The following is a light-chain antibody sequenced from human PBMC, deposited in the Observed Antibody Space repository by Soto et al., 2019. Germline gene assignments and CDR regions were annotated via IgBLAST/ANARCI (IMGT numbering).Light chain of an antibody. CDR2: GNS. CDR3: QSYDSSLSAYV. CDR1: SSNIGAGYE. V-gene: IGLV1-40*01. Sequence: QSVLTQPPSVSGAPGQRVTISCTGTSSNIGAGYEVHWYQQLPGTAPKLLVSGNSNRPSGVPDRFSGSKSGTSASLAITGLQAEDEADYYCQSYDSSLSAYVFGTGTKLTVL. J-gene: IGLJ1*01.